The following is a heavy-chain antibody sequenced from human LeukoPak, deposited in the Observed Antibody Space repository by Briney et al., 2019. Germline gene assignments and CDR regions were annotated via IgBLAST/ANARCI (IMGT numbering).Heavy chain of an antibody. Sequence: SETLSLTCTVSAGSISSYYWSWIRQPPGKGLEWIACISYSGSTKYNPSLKSRVTISVDTSKNQFSLKLSSVTAADTAVYYCATGGSDAFDIWGQGTMVTVSS. CDR2: ISYSGST. V-gene: IGHV4-59*01. CDR1: AGSISSYY. D-gene: IGHD3-10*01. J-gene: IGHJ3*02. CDR3: ATGGSDAFDI.